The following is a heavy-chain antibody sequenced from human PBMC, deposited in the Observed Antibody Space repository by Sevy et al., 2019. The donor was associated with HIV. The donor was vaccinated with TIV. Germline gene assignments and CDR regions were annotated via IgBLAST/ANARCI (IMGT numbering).Heavy chain of an antibody. CDR2: IYYSGDT. Sequence: SETLSLTCSVSGGSISSSSYYWGWIRQPPGKGLEWIGSIYYSGDTYYNPSLKSRVTISVDTLKNQFSLKVRSVTAADTAVYYCARRLKEWLGAFDIWGQGTMVTVSS. CDR1: GGSISSSSYY. J-gene: IGHJ3*02. V-gene: IGHV4-39*01. D-gene: IGHD6-19*01. CDR3: ARRLKEWLGAFDI.